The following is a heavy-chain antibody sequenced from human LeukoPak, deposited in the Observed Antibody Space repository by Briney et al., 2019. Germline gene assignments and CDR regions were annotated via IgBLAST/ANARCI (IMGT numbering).Heavy chain of an antibody. CDR2: IRYDGSNK. Sequence: GSLRLSCAASGFTFSSYGMHWVRQAPGKGLEWVAFIRYDGSNKYYADSVKGRFTISRDNSKNTLYLQMNSLRAEDTAVYYCAKDGVAGSGSYYNDGSLDYWGQGTLVTVSS. V-gene: IGHV3-30*02. J-gene: IGHJ4*02. D-gene: IGHD3-10*01. CDR3: AKDGVAGSGSYYNDGSLDY. CDR1: GFTFSSYG.